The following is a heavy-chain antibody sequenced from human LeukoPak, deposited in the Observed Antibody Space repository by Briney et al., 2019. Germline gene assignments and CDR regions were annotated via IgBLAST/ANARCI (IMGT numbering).Heavy chain of an antibody. V-gene: IGHV4-39*02. CDR2: IYYSGST. D-gene: IGHD3-22*01. CDR1: GGSIRSGSHY. CDR3: AKRDDSGGNLVDL. Sequence: SETLSLTCTVSGGSIRSGSHYWAWIRQPPGKGLEWIGSIYYSGSTYYNPSLENRVTISIDTSKNHFSLKLSSLSAADTSVYYCAKRDDSGGNLVDLWGQGTLVTVS. J-gene: IGHJ4*02.